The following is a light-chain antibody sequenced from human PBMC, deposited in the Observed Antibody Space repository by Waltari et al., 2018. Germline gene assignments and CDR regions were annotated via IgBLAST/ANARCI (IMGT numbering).Light chain of an antibody. CDR1: QSVSSSY. V-gene: IGKV3-20*01. CDR3: QQYGSLPYS. J-gene: IGKJ2*03. CDR2: GAS. Sequence: EIVLTQSPGTLSLSPGERATLSCRASQSVSSSYLAWYQQNPGQAPWLLIYGASSRATGIPDRFSGSGSGTDFTLTISRLEPEDFAVYYCQQYGSLPYSFGQGTKLEIK.